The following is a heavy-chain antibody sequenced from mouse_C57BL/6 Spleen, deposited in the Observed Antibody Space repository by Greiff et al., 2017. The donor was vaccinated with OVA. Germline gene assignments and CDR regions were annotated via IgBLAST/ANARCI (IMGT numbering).Heavy chain of an antibody. CDR1: GYTFTDYY. CDR3: ARSPLYDGYWAMDY. V-gene: IGHV1-19*01. D-gene: IGHD2-3*01. J-gene: IGHJ4*01. Sequence: EVQLQQSGPVLVKPGASVKMSCKASGYTFTDYYMNWVKQSHGKSLEWIGVINPYNGGTSYNQKFKGKATLTVDKSSSTAYMELNSLTSEDSAVYYCARSPLYDGYWAMDYWGQGTSVTVSS. CDR2: INPYNGGT.